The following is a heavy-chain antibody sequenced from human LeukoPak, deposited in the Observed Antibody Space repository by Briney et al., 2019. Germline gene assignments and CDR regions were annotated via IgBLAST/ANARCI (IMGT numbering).Heavy chain of an antibody. CDR2: IYSGGST. CDR1: GFTVSSNY. Sequence: GGSLRLSCAASGFTVSSNYMSWVRQAPGKGLEWVSVIYSGGSTYYADSVKGRFTISRDNSKNTLYLQMNSLRAEDTAVYYCARDGEDTGYSSVIETSWGQGTLLTVSS. CDR3: ARDGEDTGYSSVIETS. V-gene: IGHV3-53*01. J-gene: IGHJ5*02. D-gene: IGHD6-19*01.